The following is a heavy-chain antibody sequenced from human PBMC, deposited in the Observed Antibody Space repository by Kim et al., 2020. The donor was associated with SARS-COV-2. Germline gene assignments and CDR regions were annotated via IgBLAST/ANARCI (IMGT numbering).Heavy chain of an antibody. Sequence: GGSLRLSCAASGFTFTTYAMSWVRQAPGKGLEWVSAISSNGVNTYYADSVKGRFTISRDLSKNTLYLQMHSLRAEDTAIYYCARDIEGSYGYNYYYGMDVWGQGTTVTVSS. CDR2: ISSNGVNT. CDR3: ARDIEGSYGYNYYYGMDV. V-gene: IGHV3-23*01. D-gene: IGHD3-16*01. J-gene: IGHJ6*02. CDR1: GFTFTTYA.